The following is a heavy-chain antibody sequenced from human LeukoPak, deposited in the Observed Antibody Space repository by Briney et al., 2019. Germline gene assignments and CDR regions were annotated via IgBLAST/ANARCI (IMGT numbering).Heavy chain of an antibody. CDR1: GFTFDDHA. CDR2: ISWNSGSI. CDR3: ARGPGIAVATLDY. D-gene: IGHD6-19*01. J-gene: IGHJ4*02. Sequence: GGSLRLSCAASGFTFDDHAMNWVRQAPGKGLEWVSGISWNSGSIGYADSVKGRFTISRDNAKNSLYLQMNSLRAEDTALYYCARGPGIAVATLDYWGQGTLVTVSS. V-gene: IGHV3-9*01.